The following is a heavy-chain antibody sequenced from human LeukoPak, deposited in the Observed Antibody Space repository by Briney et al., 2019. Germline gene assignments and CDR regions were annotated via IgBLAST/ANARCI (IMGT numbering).Heavy chain of an antibody. CDR1: GFDYRDFY. D-gene: IGHD2-15*01. CDR3: TRQHFSSGTCSDVDY. Sequence: GGSLRLSCAACGFDYRDFYMHWVRQASGRGLEWVGLIRTKPNSYTTVYAASVKGRFTISRDDSKNTAYLQMNSLKAEDTAVSYCTRQHFSSGTCSDVDYWGQGTLVTVSS. V-gene: IGHV3-73*01. J-gene: IGHJ4*02. CDR2: IRTKPNSYTT.